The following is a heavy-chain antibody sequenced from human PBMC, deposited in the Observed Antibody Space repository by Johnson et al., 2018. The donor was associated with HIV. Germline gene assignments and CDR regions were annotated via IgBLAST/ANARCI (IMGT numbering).Heavy chain of an antibody. CDR3: ARRRYSTSWQEAFDI. CDR1: GFTFSSHH. D-gene: IGHD6-13*01. Sequence: VQLVESGGGLVQPGESLRLSCGASGFTFSSHHMHWVRQAPGKGLEHVSAISGNGGSTYYANSVKGRFTISRDNFKNTLYLQMGSLKAEDMAVYYWARRRYSTSWQEAFDIWGQGTMVTVSS. CDR2: ISGNGGST. J-gene: IGHJ3*02. V-gene: IGHV3-64*01.